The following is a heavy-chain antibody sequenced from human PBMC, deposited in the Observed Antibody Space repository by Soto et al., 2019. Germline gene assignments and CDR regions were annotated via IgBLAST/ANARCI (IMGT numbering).Heavy chain of an antibody. D-gene: IGHD3-16*01. V-gene: IGHV3-72*01. Sequence: EVQLVESGGGLVQPEGSLRLSCAASRFTFSDHYMDWVRPAPGKGLEWVGRIKNKANSYTTEYAATVKGRFIISRDDSKLSVSLQISRLNTDHWAVVGCSRGRMGISRVSDDWGQGILVTVSS. CDR2: IKNKANSYTT. CDR1: RFTFSDHY. J-gene: IGHJ4*02. CDR3: SRGRMGISRVSDD.